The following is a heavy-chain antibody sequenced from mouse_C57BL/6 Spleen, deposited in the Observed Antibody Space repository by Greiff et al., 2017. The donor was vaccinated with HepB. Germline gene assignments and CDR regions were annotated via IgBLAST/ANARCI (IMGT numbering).Heavy chain of an antibody. V-gene: IGHV1-52*01. J-gene: IGHJ4*01. CDR1: GYTFTSYW. Sequence: QVQLQQPGAELVRPGSSVKLSCKASGYTFTSYWMHWVKQRPIQGLEWIGNIDPSDSETHYNQKFKDKATLTVDKSSSTAYMQLSSLTSEDSAVYYSARWSSGYDAMDYWGQGTSVTVSS. D-gene: IGHD3-2*02. CDR2: IDPSDSET. CDR3: ARWSSGYDAMDY.